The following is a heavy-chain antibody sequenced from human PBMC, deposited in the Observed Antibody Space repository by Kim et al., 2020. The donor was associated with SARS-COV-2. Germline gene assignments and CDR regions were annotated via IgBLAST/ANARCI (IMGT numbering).Heavy chain of an antibody. CDR2: FDPEDGET. Sequence: ASVKVSCKVSGYTLTELSMHWVRQAPGKGLEWMGGFDPEDGETIYAQKFQGRVTMTEDTSTDTAYMELSSLRSEDTAVYYCATGYYYDSSGYSQGGLDYWGQGTLVTVSS. CDR1: GYTLTELS. J-gene: IGHJ4*02. V-gene: IGHV1-24*01. CDR3: ATGYYYDSSGYSQGGLDY. D-gene: IGHD3-22*01.